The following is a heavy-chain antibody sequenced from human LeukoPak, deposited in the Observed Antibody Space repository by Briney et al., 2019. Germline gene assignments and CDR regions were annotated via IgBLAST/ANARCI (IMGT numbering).Heavy chain of an antibody. Sequence: SETLSLTFAVSGGSISSSNWWSWVRQPPGKGLEWIGEIYHSGSTNYNPSLKSRVTISVDKSKNQFSLKLSSVTAADTAVYYCARSPPPGGYYGSGTLDYWGQGTLVTVSS. J-gene: IGHJ4*02. CDR2: IYHSGST. CDR3: ARSPPPGGYYGSGTLDY. CDR1: GGSISSSNW. D-gene: IGHD3-10*01. V-gene: IGHV4-4*02.